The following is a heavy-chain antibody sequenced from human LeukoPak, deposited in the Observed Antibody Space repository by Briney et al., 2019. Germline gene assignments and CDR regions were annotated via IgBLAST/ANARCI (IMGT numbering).Heavy chain of an antibody. J-gene: IGHJ6*02. V-gene: IGHV4-39*07. Sequence: PSETLSLTCTVSGGSISSSSYYWSWIRQPPGKGLEWIGEINRSGSTNYNPSLKSRVTISVDTSKNQFSLKLSSVTAADTAVYYCARGLYYYGMDVWGQGTTVTVSS. CDR3: ARGLYYYGMDV. CDR1: GGSISSSSYY. CDR2: INRSGST.